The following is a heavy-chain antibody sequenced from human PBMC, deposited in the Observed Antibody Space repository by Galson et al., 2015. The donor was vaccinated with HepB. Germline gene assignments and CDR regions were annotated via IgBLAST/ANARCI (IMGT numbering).Heavy chain of an antibody. CDR1: GFTFSSYG. Sequence: SLRLSCAASGFTFSSYGMHWVRQAPGKGLEWVAFIRYDGSNKYYADSVKGRFTISRDNSKNTLYLQMNSLRAEDTAVYYCAKGRSYDDSKRLDYWGQGTLVTVSS. V-gene: IGHV3-30*02. J-gene: IGHJ4*02. CDR3: AKGRSYDDSKRLDY. CDR2: IRYDGSNK. D-gene: IGHD3-22*01.